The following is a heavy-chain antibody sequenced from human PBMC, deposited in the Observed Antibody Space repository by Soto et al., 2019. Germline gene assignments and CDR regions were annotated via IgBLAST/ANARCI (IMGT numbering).Heavy chain of an antibody. D-gene: IGHD3-22*01. Sequence: SETLSLTCTVSGGSISSSSYYWGWIRQPPGKGLEWIGSIYYSGSTYYNPSLKSRVTISVDTSKNQFSLKLSSVTAADTAVYYCARQGVVYYDSTLSFDPWGQGTLVTVSS. CDR3: ARQGVVYYDSTLSFDP. J-gene: IGHJ5*02. CDR1: GGSISSSSYY. CDR2: IYYSGST. V-gene: IGHV4-39*01.